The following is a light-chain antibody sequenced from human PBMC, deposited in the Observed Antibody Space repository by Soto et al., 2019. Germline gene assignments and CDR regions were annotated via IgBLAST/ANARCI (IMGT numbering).Light chain of an antibody. CDR2: KAS. CDR3: QQGWT. J-gene: IGKJ1*01. Sequence: DIRMTRSPSPLSASEGDKITITCRASQSISSWLAWYQQKPGKAPKLLIYKASSLESGVPSRFSGSGSGTEFTLTISSLQPDDFATYYCQQGWTFGQGTKVDIK. CDR1: QSISSW. V-gene: IGKV1-5*03.